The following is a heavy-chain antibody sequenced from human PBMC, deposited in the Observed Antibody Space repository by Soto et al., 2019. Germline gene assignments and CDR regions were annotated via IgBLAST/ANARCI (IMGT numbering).Heavy chain of an antibody. CDR1: GYPFTHYG. CDR2: ISPFNGNT. Sequence: QVQLVQSGAEVKKPGASVKVSCKSSGYPFTHYGITWVRQAPGQGPEWMGWISPFNGNTNYGQTLQGSVPLTPDTSHSTIYMALGRLRSDDTAVYYCARDPSCARSYYYGIAVWGQGATVTVS. CDR3: ARDPSCARSYYYGIAV. D-gene: IGHD3-10*01. V-gene: IGHV1-18*01. J-gene: IGHJ6*02.